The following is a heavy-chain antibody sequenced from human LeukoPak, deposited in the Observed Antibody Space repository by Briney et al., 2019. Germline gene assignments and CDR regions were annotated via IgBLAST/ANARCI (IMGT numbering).Heavy chain of an antibody. CDR3: TTGIRGD. J-gene: IGHJ4*02. CDR1: GFTVSSNY. Sequence: GGSLRLSCAASGFTVSSNYMNWVRQAPGEGLDWVGRIASKTDGGATDYAAPVKGRFTISRDDSKNTLNLQMNSLKTEDTAVYYCTTGIRGDWGQGTLVTVSS. D-gene: IGHD3-10*01. CDR2: IASKTDGGAT. V-gene: IGHV3-15*07.